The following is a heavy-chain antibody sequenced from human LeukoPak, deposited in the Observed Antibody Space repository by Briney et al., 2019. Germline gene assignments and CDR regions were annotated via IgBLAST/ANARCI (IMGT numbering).Heavy chain of an antibody. V-gene: IGHV4-34*01. CDR2: INHSGST. CDR1: GGSFSGYY. D-gene: IGHD3-10*01. J-gene: IGHJ5*02. CDR3: ARGRGWFGESTFDP. Sequence: SETLSLTCAVYGGSFSGYYWSWIRQPPGKGLEWIGGINHSGSTNYNPSLKSRVTISVDTSKNQFFLKLSSVTAADTAVYYGARGRGWFGESTFDPWGQGTLVTVSS.